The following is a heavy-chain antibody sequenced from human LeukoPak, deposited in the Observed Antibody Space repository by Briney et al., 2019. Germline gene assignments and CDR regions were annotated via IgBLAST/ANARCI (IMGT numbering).Heavy chain of an antibody. J-gene: IGHJ3*02. CDR2: ISWDGIST. CDR1: GFTFDDYT. Sequence: GGSLRLSCAASGFTFDDYTMHWVRQAPGKGLEWVSLISWDGISTYYADSVKGRFTISRDNSKNSLSLQMNSLRPEDTALYYCAKDMRTGYSYDYGSAFDIWGQGTMVTVSS. D-gene: IGHD5-18*01. V-gene: IGHV3-43*01. CDR3: AKDMRTGYSYDYGSAFDI.